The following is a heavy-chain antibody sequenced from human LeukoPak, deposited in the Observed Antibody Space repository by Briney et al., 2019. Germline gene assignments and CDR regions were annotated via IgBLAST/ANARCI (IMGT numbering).Heavy chain of an antibody. Sequence: GGPLRLSCAASVFTFSSYAVSWVRQAPGVGLEWVSTICGRGGSTFYADSVKGRFTISRDNSKDTLYLQMNSLRADDTAVYYCAKGYYDILTDYFHNWFNPWGQGTLVIVSS. CDR1: VFTFSSYA. D-gene: IGHD3-9*01. CDR3: AKGYYDILTDYFHNWFNP. V-gene: IGHV3-23*01. J-gene: IGHJ5*02. CDR2: ICGRGGST.